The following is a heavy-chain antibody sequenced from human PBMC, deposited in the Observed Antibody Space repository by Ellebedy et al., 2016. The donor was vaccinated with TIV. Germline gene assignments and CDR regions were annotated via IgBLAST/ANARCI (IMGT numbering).Heavy chain of an antibody. Sequence: GGSLRLXCAASGFTFSGYWMTWVRQAPGKGLEWVANIKQDGSEKYYVDSVKGRFTISRDNAKNSLYLQMNSLGAEDTAVYYCARGQLDNDFDYWGQGTLVTVSS. CDR1: GFTFSGYW. CDR2: IKQDGSEK. D-gene: IGHD6-6*01. V-gene: IGHV3-7*04. J-gene: IGHJ4*02. CDR3: ARGQLDNDFDY.